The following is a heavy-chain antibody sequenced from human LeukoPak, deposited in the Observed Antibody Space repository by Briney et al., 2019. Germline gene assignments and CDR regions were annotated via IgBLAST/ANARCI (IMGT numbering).Heavy chain of an antibody. CDR1: GFSFSGYA. Sequence: GGSLRLSCAASGFSFSGYALSWVRQAPGKGLEWVAVISYDGSNKYYADSVKGRFTISRDNSKNTLYLQMNSLRAEDTAVYYCAKESSGWYFDYWGQGTLVTVSS. J-gene: IGHJ4*02. D-gene: IGHD6-19*01. V-gene: IGHV3-30*18. CDR3: AKESSGWYFDY. CDR2: ISYDGSNK.